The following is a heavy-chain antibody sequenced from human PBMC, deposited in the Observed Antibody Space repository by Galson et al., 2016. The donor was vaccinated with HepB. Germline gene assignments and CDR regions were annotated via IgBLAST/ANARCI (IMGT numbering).Heavy chain of an antibody. D-gene: IGHD6-13*01. Sequence: QSGAEVKKPGESLRISCKASGYSFSSFWIGWVRQVPGKGLEWMGIIYPGDSDTRDSPSFQGQVTISADKSINTAFLHWRNLKASDTAKYFCARSQSSSWYFQGVYWGQGTLVTVSS. CDR2: IYPGDSDT. CDR3: ARSQSSSWYFQGVY. J-gene: IGHJ4*02. CDR1: GYSFSSFW. V-gene: IGHV5-51*01.